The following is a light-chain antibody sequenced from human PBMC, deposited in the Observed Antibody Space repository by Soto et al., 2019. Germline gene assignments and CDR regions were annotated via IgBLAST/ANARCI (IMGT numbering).Light chain of an antibody. V-gene: IGKV3-20*01. CDR2: GAS. Sequence: EIVLTQSPGTLSLSPGERATLSCRASQSVSSSYLAWYQQKPGQAPRLLIYGASSRATGISDRFSGSGSGTDFTLTISRLEPEDFAVYYCQQYGSSALTFGGGTKVDI. CDR1: QSVSSSY. CDR3: QQYGSSALT. J-gene: IGKJ4*01.